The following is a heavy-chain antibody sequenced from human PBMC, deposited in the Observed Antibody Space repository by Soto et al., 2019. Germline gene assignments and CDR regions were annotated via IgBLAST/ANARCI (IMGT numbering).Heavy chain of an antibody. CDR3: ARALVLGVGALSQ. D-gene: IGHD1-26*01. J-gene: IGHJ4*02. Sequence: QVQLQESGPGLVKPSETLSLTCTVSGGSMTGYFWTWIRQSAGKGLEWIGHVYNSGNTDYNPSLASRITMAVDTSKREFSLKVKSVTAADTAVYYCARALVLGVGALSQWGQGTLVTVSS. CDR1: GGSMTGYF. V-gene: IGHV4-4*07. CDR2: VYNSGNT.